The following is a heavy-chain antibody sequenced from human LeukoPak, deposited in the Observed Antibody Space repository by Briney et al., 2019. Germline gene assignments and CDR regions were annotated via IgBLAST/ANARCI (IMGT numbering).Heavy chain of an antibody. Sequence: GGSLRLSCAASGFTFRNYWMSWVRQTLGKGLEWVATIKPDGSEKDYVHSVKGRFTISRDNAKNSLYLQMDSLRAEDTALYYCAREDMWAFDMWGQGTMVIVSS. V-gene: IGHV3-7*01. CDR3: AREDMWAFDM. D-gene: IGHD2-15*01. CDR2: IKPDGSEK. J-gene: IGHJ3*02. CDR1: GFTFRNYW.